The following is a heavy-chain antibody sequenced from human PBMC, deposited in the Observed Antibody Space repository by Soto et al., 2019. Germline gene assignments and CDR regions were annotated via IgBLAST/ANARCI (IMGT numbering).Heavy chain of an antibody. CDR2: VNPSAGYT. Sequence: QVQLVQSVAEVKKPGASVKVSCKASGYTFSSNYMHWVRQAPGQGPEWMGIVNPSAGYTNYAQKSPGSVSLTSDKSPCRVYIELSSLRSEDTAVYYCARGQRGSSGYKFDYWGQGTLVTVSS. V-gene: IGHV1-46*01. CDR3: ARGQRGSSGYKFDY. D-gene: IGHD3-22*01. CDR1: GYTFSSNY. J-gene: IGHJ4*02.